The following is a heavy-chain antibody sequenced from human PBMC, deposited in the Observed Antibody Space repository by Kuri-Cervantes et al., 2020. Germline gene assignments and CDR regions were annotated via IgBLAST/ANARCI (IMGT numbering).Heavy chain of an antibody. J-gene: IGHJ6*02. CDR3: AREGVVCVYYYYGMAV. Sequence: SETLSLTCAVYGGSISSYYWSWVRQPPGKGLEWIGYIYYSGSTYYNPSHKNRVTITVDTYTNQFSLQLKSLTPADTAVYYCAREGVVCVYYYYGMAVWGQGTTVTVSS. V-gene: IGHV4-59*12. CDR2: IYYSGST. CDR1: GGSISSYY.